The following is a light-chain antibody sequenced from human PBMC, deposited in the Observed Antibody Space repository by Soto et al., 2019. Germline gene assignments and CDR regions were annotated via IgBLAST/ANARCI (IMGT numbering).Light chain of an antibody. CDR2: GNN. CDR1: SSNIGSNT. J-gene: IGLJ2*01. V-gene: IGLV1-44*01. CDR3: AAWDATLNGL. Sequence: QSVLTQPPSASGTPGQRVTISCSGSSSNIGSNTVNWYQQVPGTAPKLLIYGNNQRPSGVPDRFSGSKSGTSASLAISGLQSEDEADYYCAAWDATLNGLFGGGTKLTVL.